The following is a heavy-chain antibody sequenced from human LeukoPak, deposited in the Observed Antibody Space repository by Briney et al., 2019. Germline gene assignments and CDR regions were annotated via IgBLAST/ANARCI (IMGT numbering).Heavy chain of an antibody. CDR1: GFTFSSYA. CDR2: ISYDGSNK. V-gene: IGHV3-30-3*02. CDR3: AKYLTARGPPYALDV. Sequence: GGSLRLSCAAPGFTFSSYAMHWVRQAPGKGLKRVAVISYDGSNKYYADSVKGRFTISRDNYKNTLYLQMNGLRAENTAVYYCAKYLTARGPPYALDVWGQGTTVSVSS. D-gene: IGHD1-14*01. J-gene: IGHJ6*02.